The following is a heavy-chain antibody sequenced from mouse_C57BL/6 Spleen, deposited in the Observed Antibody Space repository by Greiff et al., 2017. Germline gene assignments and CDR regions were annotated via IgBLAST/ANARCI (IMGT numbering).Heavy chain of an antibody. V-gene: IGHV1-69*01. J-gene: IGHJ2*01. Sequence: VQLQQPGAELVMPGASVKLSCKASGYTFTSYWMHWVKQRPGQGLEWIGEIDPSDSYTNYNQKFKGKSTLTVDKSSSTAYMQLSSLTSEDSAVYYCARSGSAGPYYLDYWGQGTTLTVSS. CDR2: IDPSDSYT. CDR1: GYTFTSYW. D-gene: IGHD3-2*02. CDR3: ARSGSAGPYYLDY.